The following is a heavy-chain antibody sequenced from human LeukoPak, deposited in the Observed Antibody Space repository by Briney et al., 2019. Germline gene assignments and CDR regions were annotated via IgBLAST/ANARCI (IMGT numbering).Heavy chain of an antibody. V-gene: IGHV5-51*01. D-gene: IGHD3-10*01. CDR2: IYPGDSDT. Sequence: LGESLKISCKGSGYSFTSYWIGWVRQMPGKGLEWMGIIYPGDSDTRYSPAFQRQRTISSDKYISTAYLKWSSLKASDTAMYYCARRLGSGSYNWFDPWGKGTLVTVSS. J-gene: IGHJ5*02. CDR3: ARRLGSGSYNWFDP. CDR1: GYSFTSYW.